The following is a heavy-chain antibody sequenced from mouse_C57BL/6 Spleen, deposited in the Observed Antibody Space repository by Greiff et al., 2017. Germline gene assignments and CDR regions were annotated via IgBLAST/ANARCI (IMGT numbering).Heavy chain of an antibody. CDR2: IWGVGST. V-gene: IGHV2-6*01. CDR3: ASSTVVAPFAY. D-gene: IGHD1-1*01. J-gene: IGHJ3*01. Sequence: LGVIWGVGSTNYNSALKSRRSISKDNSKSQVFLKMNSLQTDDTAMYYCASSTVVAPFAYWGQGTLVTVSA.